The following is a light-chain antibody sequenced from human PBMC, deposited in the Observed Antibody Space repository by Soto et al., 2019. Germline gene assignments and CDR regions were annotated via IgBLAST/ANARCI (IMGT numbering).Light chain of an antibody. Sequence: IKMTQFPSSLSASVGDRVTITCRPSHNVGNYLAWYQQKPEKVPKLLIFGASTLRSGVPSRFSGSGSGTDFALTISRLHPEDVATYYCQKYDSVPPTFGQGTKVE. CDR3: QKYDSVPPT. V-gene: IGKV1-27*01. J-gene: IGKJ2*01. CDR1: HNVGNY. CDR2: GAS.